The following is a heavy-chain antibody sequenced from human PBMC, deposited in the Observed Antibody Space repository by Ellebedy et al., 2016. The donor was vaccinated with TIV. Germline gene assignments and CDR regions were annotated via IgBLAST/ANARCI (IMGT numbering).Heavy chain of an antibody. CDR1: GGSISSGDYY. V-gene: IGHV4-30-4*01. Sequence: SETLSLTCTVSGGSISSGDYYWSWIRQSPGKGLEWIGYIFYSGTTDYHPSLKSRVNMSVDTSKNQSSLKLRSVTAADTAVYYCARDYGGNSGLDYWGQGTLVTVSS. CDR2: IFYSGTT. D-gene: IGHD4-23*01. CDR3: ARDYGGNSGLDY. J-gene: IGHJ4*02.